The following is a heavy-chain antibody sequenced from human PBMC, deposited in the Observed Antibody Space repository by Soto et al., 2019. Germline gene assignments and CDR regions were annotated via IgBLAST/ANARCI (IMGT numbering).Heavy chain of an antibody. D-gene: IGHD4-17*01. V-gene: IGHV4-39*01. CDR3: AVPSGADYGDYNLDY. Sequence: SETLSLTCTVSGGSISSSSYYWGWIRQPPGKGLEWIGSIYYSGSTYYNPSLKSRVTISVDTSKNQFSLKLSSVTAADTAVYYCAVPSGADYGDYNLDYWGQGTLVTVSS. J-gene: IGHJ4*02. CDR1: GGSISSSSYY. CDR2: IYYSGST.